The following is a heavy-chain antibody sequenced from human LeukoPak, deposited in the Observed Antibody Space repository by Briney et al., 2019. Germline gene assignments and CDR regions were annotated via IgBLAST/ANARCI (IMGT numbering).Heavy chain of an antibody. V-gene: IGHV3-23*01. CDR2: ISGSGGST. CDR1: GFTFSSYA. CDR3: AKTVLEWNYDSSGYENQYYFDY. D-gene: IGHD3-22*01. Sequence: PGGSLRLSCAASGFTFSSYAMSWVRQAPGKGLEWVSAISGSGGSTYYADSVKGRFTISRDNSKNTLYLQMNSLRAEDTAVYYGAKTVLEWNYDSSGYENQYYFDYWGQGTLVTVSS. J-gene: IGHJ4*02.